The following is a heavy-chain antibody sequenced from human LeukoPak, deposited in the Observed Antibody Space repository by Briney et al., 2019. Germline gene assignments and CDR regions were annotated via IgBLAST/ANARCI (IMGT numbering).Heavy chain of an antibody. D-gene: IGHD2-15*01. V-gene: IGHV4-31*03. CDR2: IYYSGST. CDR3: ARAYCSGGSCPFDY. CDR1: GGSLSSGGYY. J-gene: IGHJ4*02. Sequence: SETLSLTCTVSGGSLSSGGYYWGWLRQHPGTGLEWIGYIYYSGSTYYNPSLKSRVTISVDTSKNQFSLKLSSVTAADTAVYYCARAYCSGGSCPFDYWGQGTLVTVSS.